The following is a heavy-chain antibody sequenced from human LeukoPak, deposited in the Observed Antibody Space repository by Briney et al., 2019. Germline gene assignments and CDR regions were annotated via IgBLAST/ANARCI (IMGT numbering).Heavy chain of an antibody. Sequence: PSETLSLTCTVSGGSISSGSYYWSWIRQPAGKGLEWIGRIYTSGSTNYNPSLKSRVTISVDTSKNQFSLKLSSVTAADTAVYYCTRDGQQLFAFDIWGQGRMVTVSS. CDR2: IYTSGST. J-gene: IGHJ3*02. D-gene: IGHD6-13*01. V-gene: IGHV4-61*02. CDR1: GGSISSGSYY. CDR3: TRDGQQLFAFDI.